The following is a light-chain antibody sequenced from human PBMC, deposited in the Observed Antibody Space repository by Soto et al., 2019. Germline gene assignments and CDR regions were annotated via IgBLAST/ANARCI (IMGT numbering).Light chain of an antibody. CDR3: QQYDRCPVT. CDR1: QSVTTN. J-gene: IGKJ4*01. Sequence: EVVRTQSPATRAVPPGERVTFSCRASQSVTTNLAWYQHKPGQSPRLLISDASTGASGIPPRFSGSGSGTEFTLTIDRLQSADFAVYYCQQYDRCPVTFGGGTKVDIK. V-gene: IGKV3-15*01. CDR2: DAS.